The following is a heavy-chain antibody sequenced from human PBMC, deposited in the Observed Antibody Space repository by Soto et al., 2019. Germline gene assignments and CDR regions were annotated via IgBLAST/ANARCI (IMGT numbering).Heavy chain of an antibody. CDR1: GGSISSSSYY. J-gene: IGHJ5*02. V-gene: IGHV4-39*01. CDR2: IYYSGST. CDR3: ARQWGKLRYFDWFYWFDP. Sequence: SSETLSLTCTVSGGSISSSSYYWGWIRQPPGKGLEWIGSIYYSGSTYYNPSLKSRVTISVDTSKNQFSLKLSSVTAADTAVYYCARQWGKLRYFDWFYWFDPWGQGTLVTVSS. D-gene: IGHD3-9*01.